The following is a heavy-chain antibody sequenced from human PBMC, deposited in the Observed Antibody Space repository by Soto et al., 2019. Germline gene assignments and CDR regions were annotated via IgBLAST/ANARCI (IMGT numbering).Heavy chain of an antibody. V-gene: IGHV3-53*01. Sequence: GGSLRLSCAASGFTVSSNYMSWVRQAPGKGLEWVSVIYSGGSTYYADSVKGRFTISRDNSKNTLYLQMDSLRAEDTAVYYCARDSHSSGYLDYWGQGTLVTVSS. CDR2: IYSGGST. CDR1: GFTVSSNY. J-gene: IGHJ4*02. CDR3: ARDSHSSGYLDY. D-gene: IGHD3-22*01.